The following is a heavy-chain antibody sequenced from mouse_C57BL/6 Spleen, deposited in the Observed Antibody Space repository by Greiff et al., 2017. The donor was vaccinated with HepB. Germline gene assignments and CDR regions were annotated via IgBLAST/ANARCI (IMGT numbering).Heavy chain of an antibody. D-gene: IGHD4-1*01. CDR2: ISNGGGST. J-gene: IGHJ4*01. CDR1: GFTFSDYY. V-gene: IGHV5-12*01. CDR3: ARHPGFAMDY. Sequence: EVQRVESGGGLVQPGGSLKLSCAASGFTFSDYYMYWVRQTPEKRLEWVAYISNGGGSTYYPDTVKGRFTISRDTAKNTLYLQMSRLKSEDTAMYYCARHPGFAMDYWGQGTSVTVSS.